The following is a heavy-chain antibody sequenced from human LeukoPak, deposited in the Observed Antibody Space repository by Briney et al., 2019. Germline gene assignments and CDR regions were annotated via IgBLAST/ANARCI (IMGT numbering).Heavy chain of an antibody. Sequence: PGGSLRLSCAASGFTFSSYAMHWVRQAPGKGLEWVAVISYDGSNKYYADSVKGRFTISRDNSKNTLYLQMSSLRAEDTAVYYCAKASIPAAGWWWFDPWGQGTLVTVSS. J-gene: IGHJ5*02. CDR3: AKASIPAAGWWWFDP. D-gene: IGHD6-13*01. V-gene: IGHV3-30-3*01. CDR1: GFTFSSYA. CDR2: ISYDGSNK.